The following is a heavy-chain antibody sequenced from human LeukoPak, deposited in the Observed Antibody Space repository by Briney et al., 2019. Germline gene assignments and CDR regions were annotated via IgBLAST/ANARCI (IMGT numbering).Heavy chain of an antibody. J-gene: IGHJ6*04. CDR3: AELGITMIGGV. Sequence: GGSLRLSCAASGFTFSNSYMTWVRQAPGKGLEWVAYISGSGSNINYSDSVKGRFTISRDNAKNSLYLQMNSLRAEDTAVYYCAELGITMIGGVWGKGTTVTISS. CDR2: ISGSGSNI. CDR1: GFTFSNSY. D-gene: IGHD3-10*02. V-gene: IGHV3-11*04.